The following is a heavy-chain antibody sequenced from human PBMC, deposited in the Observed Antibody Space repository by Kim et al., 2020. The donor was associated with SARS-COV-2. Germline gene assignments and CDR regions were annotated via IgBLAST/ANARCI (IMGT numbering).Heavy chain of an antibody. V-gene: IGHV1-69*01. CDR3: AREGYGGRGGYFDY. D-gene: IGHD2-15*01. Sequence: AQKFQGRVTITADESTSTAYMELSSLRSEDTAVYYCAREGYGGRGGYFDYWGQGTLVTVSS. J-gene: IGHJ4*02.